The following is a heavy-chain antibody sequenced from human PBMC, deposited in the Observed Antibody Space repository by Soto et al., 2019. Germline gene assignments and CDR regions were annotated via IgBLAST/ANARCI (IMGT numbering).Heavy chain of an antibody. CDR2: TSAYNANT. J-gene: IGHJ4*02. V-gene: IGHV1-18*01. CDR1: GYTFTSYG. D-gene: IGHD3-10*01. Sequence: QVQLVQSGAEVKKPGASVKVSCKASGYTFTSYGISWVRQAPGQGLEWMGWTSAYNANTNYAQKLQGRVTMTTDTSTSTAEMELRSLTSDDTAGYYFARASMVRDLLFDYWGQGTLVTVSS. CDR3: ARASMVRDLLFDY.